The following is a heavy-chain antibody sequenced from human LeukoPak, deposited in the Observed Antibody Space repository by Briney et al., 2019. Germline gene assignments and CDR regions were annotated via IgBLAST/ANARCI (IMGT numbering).Heavy chain of an antibody. Sequence: ASVKVSCKASGYTFTDFYIHWVRQAPGQGLEWMGWINHKSGGTNYAQKFQGRVTMTRDTSISTAYIELSRLRSDDTAVYYCARVAVLMLYGSSFYYFDYWGQGALVTVSS. D-gene: IGHD2-8*01. J-gene: IGHJ4*02. CDR2: INHKSGGT. CDR3: ARVAVLMLYGSSFYYFDY. V-gene: IGHV1-2*02. CDR1: GYTFTDFY.